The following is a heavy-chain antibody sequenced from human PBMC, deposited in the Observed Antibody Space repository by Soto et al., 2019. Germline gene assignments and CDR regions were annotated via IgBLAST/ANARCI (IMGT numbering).Heavy chain of an antibody. V-gene: IGHV1-2*02. Sequence: ASVKVSCKASGYTFTGYYMHWVRQAPGQVLEWMGLINPNSGGTNYAQKFQGRVTMTRDTSISTAYMELSRLRSDDTAVYYCAMGFWSGYRNWFDPWGQGTLVTVYS. D-gene: IGHD3-3*01. J-gene: IGHJ5*02. CDR1: GYTFTGYY. CDR3: AMGFWSGYRNWFDP. CDR2: INPNSGGT.